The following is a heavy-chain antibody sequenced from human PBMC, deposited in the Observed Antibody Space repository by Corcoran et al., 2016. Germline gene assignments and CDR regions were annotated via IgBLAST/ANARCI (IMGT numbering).Heavy chain of an antibody. V-gene: IGHV1-69*06. J-gene: IGHJ6*02. CDR2: IIPIFGTA. Sequence: QVQLVQSGAEVKKPGSSVKVSCKASGGTFSSYAISWVRQAPGQGLEWMGGIIPIFGTANYAQKFQGRVTITADKSTSTAYMELSSLRSEDTAVYCCAREVAAAGPPYYYYGMDVWGQGTTVTVSS. CDR1: GGTFSSYA. D-gene: IGHD6-13*01. CDR3: AREVAAAGPPYYYYGMDV.